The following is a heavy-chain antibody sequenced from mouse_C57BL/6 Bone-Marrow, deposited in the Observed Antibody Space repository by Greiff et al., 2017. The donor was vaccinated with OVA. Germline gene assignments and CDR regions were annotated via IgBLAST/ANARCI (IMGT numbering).Heavy chain of an antibody. CDR2: IYPGDGDT. V-gene: IGHV1-80*01. D-gene: IGHD1-1*01. CDR3: ERVSRITTVVATGAMDY. J-gene: IGHJ4*01. Sequence: QVQLQQSGAELVKPGASVKISCKASGYAFSSYWMNWVKQRPGKGLEWIGQIYPGDGDTNYNGKFKGKATLTADKSSSTAYMPLSSLTSEDSAVYFCERVSRITTVVATGAMDYWGQGTSVTVSS. CDR1: GYAFSSYW.